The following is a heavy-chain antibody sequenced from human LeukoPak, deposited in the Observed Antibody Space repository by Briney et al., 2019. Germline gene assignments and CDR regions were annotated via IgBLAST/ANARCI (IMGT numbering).Heavy chain of an antibody. V-gene: IGHV3-23*01. Sequence: AGGSLRLSCAASGFTFSSYAMSWVRQAPGKGLEWVSAISGSGGSTYYADSVKGRFTISRDNSKNTLYLQMDSLRAEDTAVYYCAKSRGLIAAATYWGQGTLVTVSS. J-gene: IGHJ4*02. CDR2: ISGSGGST. CDR3: AKSRGLIAAATY. D-gene: IGHD6-13*01. CDR1: GFTFSSYA.